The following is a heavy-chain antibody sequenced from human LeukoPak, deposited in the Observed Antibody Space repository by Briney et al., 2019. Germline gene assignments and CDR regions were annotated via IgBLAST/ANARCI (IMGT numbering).Heavy chain of an antibody. CDR2: INPNSGGT. Sequence: GASVKVSCKASGYTFTGYYMHWVRQAPGQGLEWMGWINPNSGGTNYAQKFQGRVTMTRDTSISTAYMELSRLKSDDTAVYYCASSRDSSGYHFEDYFDYWGQGTLVTVSS. V-gene: IGHV1-2*02. J-gene: IGHJ4*02. CDR3: ASSRDSSGYHFEDYFDY. CDR1: GYTFTGYY. D-gene: IGHD3-22*01.